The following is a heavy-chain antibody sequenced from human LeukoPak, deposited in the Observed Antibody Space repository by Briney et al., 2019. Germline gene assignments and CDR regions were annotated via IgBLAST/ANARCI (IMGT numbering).Heavy chain of an antibody. D-gene: IGHD3-10*01. J-gene: IGHJ4*02. V-gene: IGHV3-74*01. CDR1: GFTFTNYW. CDR2: INSDGSGT. CDR3: ARDGMAYGRHFDY. Sequence: GGSLRLSCAASGFTFTNYWMHWVRQVAGKGLVWVSRINSDGSGTRYADFVKGRFTISRDNAKSTVYLQMNSLRTDDTAVYYCARDGMAYGRHFDYWGQGILVTVSS.